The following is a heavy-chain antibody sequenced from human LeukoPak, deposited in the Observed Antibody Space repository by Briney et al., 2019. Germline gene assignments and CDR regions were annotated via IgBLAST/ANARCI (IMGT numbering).Heavy chain of an antibody. D-gene: IGHD3-3*01. CDR3: ARRRSVMPFDY. V-gene: IGHV4-34*01. Sequence: SETLSLTCAVSGEPFSGYYWGWIRQPPGKGLELIGEINHSGGTNYNPSLKSRVTISVDTSKNQFSLKLSSVTAADTAVYYCARRRSVMPFDYWGQGTLVTVSS. J-gene: IGHJ4*02. CDR1: GEPFSGYY. CDR2: INHSGGT.